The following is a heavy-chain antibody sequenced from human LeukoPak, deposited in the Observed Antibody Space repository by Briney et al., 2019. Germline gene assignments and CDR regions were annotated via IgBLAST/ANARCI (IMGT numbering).Heavy chain of an antibody. CDR1: GYSFTSYW. Sequence: KDGESLRISCKGSGYSFTSYWIGWVRQMPGKGLEWMGIIYPGDSDTRYSPSFQGQVTISADKSISTAYLQWSSLKASDTAMYYCARHESSSWYSEDYYYMDVWGKGTTVTVSS. CDR3: ARHESSSWYSEDYYYMDV. J-gene: IGHJ6*03. CDR2: IYPGDSDT. V-gene: IGHV5-51*01. D-gene: IGHD6-13*01.